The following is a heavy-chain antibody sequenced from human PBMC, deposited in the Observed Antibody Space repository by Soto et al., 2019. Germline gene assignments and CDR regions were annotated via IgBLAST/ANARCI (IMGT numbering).Heavy chain of an antibody. CDR2: ISAYNGNS. Sequence: QVQLVQSGAEVKKPGASVKVSCKASGYTFTSYGISWVRQAPGQGLEWMGWISAYNGNSNYAQKLRGRVTVTPDTTRSTAYMRRRSLGSEDTAVYSWARDIPPPDSWGQGTLVTVSS. CDR3: ARDIPPPDS. CDR1: GYTFTSYG. J-gene: IGHJ5*01. V-gene: IGHV1-18*01.